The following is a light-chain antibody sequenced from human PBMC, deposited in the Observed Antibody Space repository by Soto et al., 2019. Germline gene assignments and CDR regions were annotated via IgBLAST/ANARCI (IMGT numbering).Light chain of an antibody. CDR3: QQYSGSPFT. Sequence: EIVLTQSPGTLSLSPGERATLSCRASQRVSSNYLAWYQQKPGQGPRLLIYGASSRATGIPDRFSGSGSGTDFTLTISRLELEDFAVYYCQQYSGSPFTFGQGTKLEIK. CDR2: GAS. CDR1: QRVSSNY. V-gene: IGKV3-20*01. J-gene: IGKJ2*01.